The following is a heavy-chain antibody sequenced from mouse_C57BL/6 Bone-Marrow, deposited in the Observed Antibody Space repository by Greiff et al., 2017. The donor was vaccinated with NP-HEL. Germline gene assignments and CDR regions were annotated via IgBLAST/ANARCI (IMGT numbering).Heavy chain of an antibody. CDR2: IYPGDGDT. D-gene: IGHD2-4*01. CDR1: GYAFSSYW. Sequence: QVQLQQSGAELVKPGASVKISCKASGYAFSSYWMNWVKQRPGKGLEWIGQIYPGDGDTNYNGKFKGKATLTADKSSSTAYMQLSSLTSEDSAVYFCARSDYDGGHYYAMDYWGQGTSVTVSS. V-gene: IGHV1-80*01. CDR3: ARSDYDGGHYYAMDY. J-gene: IGHJ4*01.